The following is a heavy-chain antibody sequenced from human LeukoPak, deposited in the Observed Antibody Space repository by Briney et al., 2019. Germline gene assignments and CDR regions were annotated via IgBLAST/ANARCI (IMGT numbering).Heavy chain of an antibody. V-gene: IGHV3-33*01. CDR1: GFTFSSYG. J-gene: IGHJ4*02. Sequence: PGRSLRLSCAASGFTFSSYGMHWVRQAPDKGLEWVAVIWYDGSNKYYADSVKGRFTISRDNSKNTLYLQMNSLRAEDTAVYYCARGDYGDYLGFDYWGQGTLVTVSS. CDR2: IWYDGSNK. D-gene: IGHD4-17*01. CDR3: ARGDYGDYLGFDY.